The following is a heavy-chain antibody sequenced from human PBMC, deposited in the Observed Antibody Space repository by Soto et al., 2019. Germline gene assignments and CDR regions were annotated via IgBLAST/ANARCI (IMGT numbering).Heavy chain of an antibody. V-gene: IGHV4-59*01. Sequence: NPSETLSLTCTVSGGSISSYYWSWIRQPPGKGLEWIGYIYYSGSTNYNPSLKSRVTISVDTSKNQFSLKLSSVTAADTAVYYCTRAHGDYYGSGSYYMDVWAKRTTVTVSS. CDR1: GGSISSYY. CDR3: TRAHGDYYGSGSYYMDV. D-gene: IGHD3-10*01. J-gene: IGHJ6*03. CDR2: IYYSGST.